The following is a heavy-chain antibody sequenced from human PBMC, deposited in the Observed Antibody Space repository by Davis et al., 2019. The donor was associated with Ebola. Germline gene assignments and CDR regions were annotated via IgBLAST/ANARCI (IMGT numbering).Heavy chain of an antibody. CDR2: IYDQSS. CDR3: ATTQWLREFDN. CDR1: GFTVSSNH. D-gene: IGHD6-19*01. V-gene: IGHV3-53*05. Sequence: GESLKISCAASGFTVSSNHMSWVRQAPGKGLEWVSVIYDQSSAYADAVRGRFIISRDTSNNAINLQMNSLRVDDTAVYYCATTQWLREFDNWGQGTLVTVSS. J-gene: IGHJ4*02.